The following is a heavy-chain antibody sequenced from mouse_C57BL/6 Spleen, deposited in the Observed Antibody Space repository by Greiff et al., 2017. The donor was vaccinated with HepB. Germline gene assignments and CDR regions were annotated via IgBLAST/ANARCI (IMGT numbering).Heavy chain of an antibody. J-gene: IGHJ4*01. CDR2: ISYDGSN. V-gene: IGHV3-6*01. D-gene: IGHD2-1*01. CDR1: GYSITSGYY. CDR3: ARDRGGNLDYYAMDY. Sequence: DVQLQESGPGLVKPSQSLSLTCSVTGYSITSGYYWNWIRQFPGNKLEWMGYISYDGSNNYNPSLKNRISITRDTSKNQFFLKLNSVTTEDTATYYCARDRGGNLDYYAMDYWGQGTSVTVSS.